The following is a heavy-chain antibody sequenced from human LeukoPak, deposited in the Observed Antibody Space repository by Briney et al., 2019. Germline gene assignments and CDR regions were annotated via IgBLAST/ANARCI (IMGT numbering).Heavy chain of an antibody. V-gene: IGHV3-7*01. D-gene: IGHD5-18*01. Sequence: GGSLRLSCAASGFTFSTFWMTWVRQAPGKGLECVANINQDGSEKDYVDSVKGRFTISRDNAKNSLYLQMNSLRAEDTAVYYCARDSFGVGYYFEYWGQGALVTVSS. CDR2: INQDGSEK. J-gene: IGHJ4*02. CDR1: GFTFSTFW. CDR3: ARDSFGVGYYFEY.